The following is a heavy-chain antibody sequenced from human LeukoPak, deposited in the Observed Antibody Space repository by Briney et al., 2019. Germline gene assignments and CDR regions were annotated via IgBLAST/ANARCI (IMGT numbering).Heavy chain of an antibody. CDR3: ARVEAVYYYGSASPYSPY. CDR2: IRYDGTNE. D-gene: IGHD3-10*01. CDR1: GFTFSNYA. V-gene: IGHV3-30*02. Sequence: PGGSLRLSCAASGFTFSNYAMHWVRQALGKGLEWVTFIRYDGTNEYYADSVRGRFTISRDNSKNTLYLQMNSLRPEDTAVYSCARVEAVYYYGSASPYSPYWGQGTLVTVSS. J-gene: IGHJ4*02.